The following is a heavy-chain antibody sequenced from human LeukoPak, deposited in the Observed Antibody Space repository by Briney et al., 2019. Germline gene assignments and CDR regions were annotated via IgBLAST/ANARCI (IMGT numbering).Heavy chain of an antibody. Sequence: SQTLSLTCTVSGGSISSGDYYWSWIRQPPGKGLEWIGYIYYSGSTYYNPSLESRVTISVDTSENQFSLKLSSVTAADTAVYYCARGRKDTAMIWFHYWGQGTLVTVSS. CDR1: GGSISSGDYY. V-gene: IGHV4-30-4*01. CDR3: ARGRKDTAMIWFHY. D-gene: IGHD5-18*01. J-gene: IGHJ4*02. CDR2: IYYSGST.